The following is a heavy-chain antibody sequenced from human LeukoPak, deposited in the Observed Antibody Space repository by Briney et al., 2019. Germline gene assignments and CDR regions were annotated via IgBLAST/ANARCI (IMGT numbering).Heavy chain of an antibody. CDR2: ILYDGSNK. J-gene: IGHJ4*02. V-gene: IGHV3-30*04. CDR3: ARDYYDSSGYYYFDY. Sequence: PGGSLRLSCAASGFTFSSYAMHWVRQAPGKGLEWVAVILYDGSNKYYADSVKGRFTISRDNSKNTLYLQMNSLRAEDTAVYYCARDYYDSSGYYYFDYWGQGTLVTVSS. CDR1: GFTFSSYA. D-gene: IGHD3-22*01.